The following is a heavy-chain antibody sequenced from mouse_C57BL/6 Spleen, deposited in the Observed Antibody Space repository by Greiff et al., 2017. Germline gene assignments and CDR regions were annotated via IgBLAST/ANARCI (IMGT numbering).Heavy chain of an antibody. J-gene: IGHJ2*01. V-gene: IGHV1-81*01. CDR1: GYTFTSYG. CDR2: IYPRSGNT. D-gene: IGHD1-1*01. CDR3: AREDVSYGNFDY. Sequence: QVQLQQSGAELARPGASVKLSCKASGYTFTSYGISWVKQRPGQGLEWIGEIYPRSGNTYYNAKFKGKATLTADKSSSTAYMALRSLTSEDSAGYCCAREDVSYGNFDYWGQGTTLTVSS.